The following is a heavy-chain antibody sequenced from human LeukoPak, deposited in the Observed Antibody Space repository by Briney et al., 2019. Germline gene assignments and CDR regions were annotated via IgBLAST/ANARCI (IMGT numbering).Heavy chain of an antibody. CDR1: GGSISSYY. J-gene: IGHJ5*02. CDR2: IYYSGST. D-gene: IGHD1-26*01. Sequence: SETLSLTCNVSGGSISSYYWSWIRQPPGKGLEWIGYIYYSGSTNYNPSLKTRVTISVDTSKSQFSLKLSSVTAADTAVYYCARHEYSGSYYGLSWFDPWGQGTLVTVSS. CDR3: ARHEYSGSYYGLSWFDP. V-gene: IGHV4-59*01.